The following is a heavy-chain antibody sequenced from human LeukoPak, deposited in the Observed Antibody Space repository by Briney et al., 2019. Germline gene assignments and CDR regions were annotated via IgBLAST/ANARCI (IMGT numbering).Heavy chain of an antibody. J-gene: IGHJ3*02. CDR2: ISPYNGNT. CDR1: GYTFNTYG. D-gene: IGHD2-2*01. V-gene: IGHV1-18*01. CDR3: ASSTSHWNAFDI. Sequence: ASVKVSCKPSGYTFNTYGITWVRQAPGQGLEWMGWISPYNGNTNYAQKLQGRVTMTTDTSTSTAYMELRSLRSDDTAVYYCASSTSHWNAFDIWGQGTMVTVSS.